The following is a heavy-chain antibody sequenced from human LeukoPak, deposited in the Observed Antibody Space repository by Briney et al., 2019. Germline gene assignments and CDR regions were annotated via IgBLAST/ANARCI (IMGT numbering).Heavy chain of an antibody. Sequence: GASVKVSCKASGYTFTGYYMHWVRQASGQGLEWMGWINPNSGGTNYAQKFQGWVTMTRDTSISTAYMELSRLRSDDTAVYYCARTMGVWFGDTYFDYWGQGTLVTVSS. CDR1: GYTFTGYY. CDR3: ARTMGVWFGDTYFDY. CDR2: INPNSGGT. V-gene: IGHV1-2*04. J-gene: IGHJ4*02. D-gene: IGHD3-10*01.